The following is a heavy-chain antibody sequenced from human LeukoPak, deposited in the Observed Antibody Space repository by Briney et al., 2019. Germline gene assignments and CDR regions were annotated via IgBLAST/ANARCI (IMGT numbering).Heavy chain of an antibody. V-gene: IGHV3-15*01. J-gene: IGHJ4*02. Sequence: GGSLRLSCAASGFTFSSYSMNWVRQAPGKGLEWVGRIKSKINDGTADYAAPVKGRFTISRDDLKNTLYLQMNSLKTEDTAVYYCTTVTDGGSDFWGQGTLVTVSS. CDR3: TTVTDGGSDF. D-gene: IGHD2-8*01. CDR2: IKSKINDGTA. CDR1: GFTFSSYS.